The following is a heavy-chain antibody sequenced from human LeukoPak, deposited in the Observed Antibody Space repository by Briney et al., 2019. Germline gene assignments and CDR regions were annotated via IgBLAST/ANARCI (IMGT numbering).Heavy chain of an antibody. Sequence: GGSLTLSCAASGFTYSHYGMHWVRQVPGKGLEWVAVIWSDGTEKYYGDAVNGRFTISRDNSMKTLYLQMNSLRGDDTAVYYCAKDAQRGFDYSNSLESWGQGTLVTVSS. J-gene: IGHJ5*01. CDR1: GFTYSHYG. CDR3: AKDAQRGFDYSNSLES. D-gene: IGHD4-11*01. CDR2: IWSDGTEK. V-gene: IGHV3-33*06.